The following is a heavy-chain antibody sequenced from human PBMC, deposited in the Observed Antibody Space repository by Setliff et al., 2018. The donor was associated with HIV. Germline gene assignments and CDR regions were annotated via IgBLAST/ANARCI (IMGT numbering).Heavy chain of an antibody. V-gene: IGHV4-59*01. D-gene: IGHD5-18*01. CDR1: GGSLIGYY. CDR2: IYYTEIT. J-gene: IGHJ4*02. Sequence: PSETLSLTCTVSGGSLIGYYWSWIRQSPGKGLEWIGSIYYTEITNYNPSLKSRVTISVDMSKNQFSLKLTSVTAADTALYYCARLRGYFYGHGRYFDYWGQGTLVTV. CDR3: ARLRGYFYGHGRYFDY.